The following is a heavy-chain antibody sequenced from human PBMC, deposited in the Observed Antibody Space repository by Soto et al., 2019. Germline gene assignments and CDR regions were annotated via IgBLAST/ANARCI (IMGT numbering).Heavy chain of an antibody. CDR2: IKSKTDGGTT. D-gene: IGHD3-3*01. CDR3: TTDLPRYYDFWSGYRTYGMDV. Sequence: EVQLVESGGGLVKPGGSLRLSCAASGFTFSNAWMNWVRQAPGKGLEWVGRIKSKTDGGTTEYAAPVKGRFTISRDDSKNTLYLQMNSLKTEDTAVYYCTTDLPRYYDFWSGYRTYGMDVWGQGTTVTVSS. CDR1: GFTFSNAW. J-gene: IGHJ6*02. V-gene: IGHV3-15*07.